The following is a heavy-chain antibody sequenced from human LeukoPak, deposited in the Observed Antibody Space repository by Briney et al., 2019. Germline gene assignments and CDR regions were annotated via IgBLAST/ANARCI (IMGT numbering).Heavy chain of an antibody. CDR3: AREYSGSYSDI. CDR2: IYYSGST. J-gene: IGHJ3*02. D-gene: IGHD1-26*01. CDR1: GGSISSSSYY. Sequence: PSETLSLTCTVSGGSISSSSYYWGWIRQPPGTGLEWIGSIYYSGSTYYNPSLKSRVTISVDTSKNQFSLKLSSVTAADTAVYYCAREYSGSYSDIWGQGTMVTVSS. V-gene: IGHV4-39*07.